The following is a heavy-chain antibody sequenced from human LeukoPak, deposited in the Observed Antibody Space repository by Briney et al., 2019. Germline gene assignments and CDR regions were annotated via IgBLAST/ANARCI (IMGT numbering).Heavy chain of an antibody. CDR3: ARTGTYYYDSSGHRRSDP. J-gene: IGHJ5*02. CDR2: IDPSDSYT. Sequence: GESLKISCKGSGYSFTSYWISWVRQMPGKGLEWMGRIDPSDSYTNYSPSFQGHVTISADKSISTAYLQWSSLKASDTAMYYCARTGTYYYDSSGHRRSDPWGQGTLVTVSS. D-gene: IGHD3-22*01. CDR1: GYSFTSYW. V-gene: IGHV5-10-1*01.